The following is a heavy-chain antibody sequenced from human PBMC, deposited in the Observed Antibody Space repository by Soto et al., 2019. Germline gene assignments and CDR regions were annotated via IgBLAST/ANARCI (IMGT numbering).Heavy chain of an antibody. CDR3: AKEGRVLWFGELFPHYGMDV. CDR2: ISGSGGST. J-gene: IGHJ6*02. V-gene: IGHV3-23*01. CDR1: GFTFSSYA. D-gene: IGHD3-10*01. Sequence: GGSMRLSCAAFGFTFSSYAMSWVLQAPGKGLEWVSAISGSGGSTYYADSVKGRFTISRHNSKNTLYLQMNSLRAEDTAVYYCAKEGRVLWFGELFPHYGMDVWGQGTTVTVS.